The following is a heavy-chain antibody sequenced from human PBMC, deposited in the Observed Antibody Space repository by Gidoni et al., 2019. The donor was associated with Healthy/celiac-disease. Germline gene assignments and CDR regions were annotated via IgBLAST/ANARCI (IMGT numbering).Heavy chain of an antibody. V-gene: IGHV3-23*01. CDR3: AKDSERWHAGGYFDY. D-gene: IGHD3-16*01. CDR1: GFPFSSYA. CDR2: ISGSGGST. Sequence: EVQLLESGGGLVQPGGSLRLSCAASGFPFSSYAMSWVRQAPGKGLEWVSAISGSGGSTYYADSVKGRFTISRDNSKNTLYLQMNSLRAEDTAVYYCAKDSERWHAGGYFDYWGQGTLVTVSS. J-gene: IGHJ4*02.